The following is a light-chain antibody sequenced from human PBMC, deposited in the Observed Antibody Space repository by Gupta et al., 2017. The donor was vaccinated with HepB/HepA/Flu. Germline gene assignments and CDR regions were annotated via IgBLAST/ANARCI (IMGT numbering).Light chain of an antibody. CDR3: QQYNSYLLT. CDR2: KAS. Sequence: DIKMTTSPSTLSASVGDRVTITCRASQSISSWLAWYQQKPGKAPKLLIYKASSLESGVPSRFSGSGSGTEFTLTISSLQPDDFATYYCQQYNSYLLTFGEGTKVEIK. CDR1: QSISSW. V-gene: IGKV1-5*03. J-gene: IGKJ4*01.